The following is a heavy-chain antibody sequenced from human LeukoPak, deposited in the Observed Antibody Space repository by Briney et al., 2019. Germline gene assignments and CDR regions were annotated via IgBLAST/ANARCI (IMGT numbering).Heavy chain of an antibody. V-gene: IGHV3-11*01. CDR3: ARDASLQWLVHAFDI. J-gene: IGHJ3*02. Sequence: GGSLRLSCAASGFTFSDYYMSWIRQAPGKGLERVSYISSSGSTIYYAGSVKGRFTISRDNAKNSLYLQMNSLRAEDTAVYYCARDASLQWLVHAFDIWGQGTMVTVSS. CDR1: GFTFSDYY. D-gene: IGHD6-19*01. CDR2: ISSSGSTI.